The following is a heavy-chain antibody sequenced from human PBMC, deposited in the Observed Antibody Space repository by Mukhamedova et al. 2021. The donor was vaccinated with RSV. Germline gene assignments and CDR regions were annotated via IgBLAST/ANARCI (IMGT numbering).Heavy chain of an antibody. CDR3: ARSLPVAGLRLVD. J-gene: IGHJ4*01. D-gene: IGHD6-19*01. CDR1: AGSISSYY. CDR2: IYYSGTT. Sequence: VSAGSISSYYWTWIRQLPGKGLEWIGHIYYSGTTTYSPSLKSRVTISIDTSKSQFSLRLTSVTAADTAVYYCARSLPVAGLRLVD. V-gene: IGHV4-59*01.